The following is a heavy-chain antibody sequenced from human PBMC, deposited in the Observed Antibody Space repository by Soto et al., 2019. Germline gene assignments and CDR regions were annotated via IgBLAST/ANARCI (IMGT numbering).Heavy chain of an antibody. J-gene: IGHJ3*02. CDR1: GYTFTSYG. D-gene: IGHD5-12*01. Sequence: GASVKVSCKASGYTFTSYGISWVRQAPGQGLEWMGWISAYNGNTNYAQKLQGRVTMTTDTSTSTAYMELRSLRSDDTAVYYCARDQDGYNSWAEAFDIWGQGTMVTVSS. CDR2: ISAYNGNT. V-gene: IGHV1-18*01. CDR3: ARDQDGYNSWAEAFDI.